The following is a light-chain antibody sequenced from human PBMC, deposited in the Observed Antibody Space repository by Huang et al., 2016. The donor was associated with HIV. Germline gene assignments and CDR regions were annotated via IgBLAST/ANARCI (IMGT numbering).Light chain of an antibody. CDR2: ATS. J-gene: IGKJ2*01. V-gene: IGKV1-NL1*01. CDR1: QGITKS. CDR3: QQYYNTPYT. Sequence: DIQTTQSLFSLSASVGDRVTIACRANQGITKSLVGYQQKPGKAPMLLLFATSRLERGGPSRFSGSGSGTDFTLTISSLQPEDFATYYCQQYYNTPYTFGQGTKLEIK.